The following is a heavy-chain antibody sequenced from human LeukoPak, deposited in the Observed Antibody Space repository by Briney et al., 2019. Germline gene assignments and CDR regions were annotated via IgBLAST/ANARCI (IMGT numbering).Heavy chain of an antibody. J-gene: IGHJ4*02. CDR1: GSTFNTYS. CDR3: ARGRDLFDS. Sequence: PGGSLRLSCVASGSTFNTYSMNWFRQAPGKGLEWISYISSSSATIYYADSVKGRFTISRDNAKNSLYLQMNSLRAEDTAVYYCARGRDLFDSWGQGTLVIVSS. CDR2: ISSSSATI. V-gene: IGHV3-48*04.